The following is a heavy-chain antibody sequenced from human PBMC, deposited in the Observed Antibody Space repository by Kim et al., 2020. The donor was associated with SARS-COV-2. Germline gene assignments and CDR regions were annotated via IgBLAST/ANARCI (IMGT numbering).Heavy chain of an antibody. CDR1: GFTFSSYG. V-gene: IGHV3-33*08. CDR3: ARGAEDYYESSGYDYNGMEV. J-gene: IGHJ6*02. D-gene: IGHD3-22*01. CDR2: IWYDGSNK. Sequence: GGSLRLSCAASGFTFSSYGMHWVRQAPGKGLEWVAVIWYDGSNKYYADSVKGRFTISRDNSKNTLYLQMNCLRAEDTAVYYCARGAEDYYESSGYDYNGMEVWGQGTTVTVSS.